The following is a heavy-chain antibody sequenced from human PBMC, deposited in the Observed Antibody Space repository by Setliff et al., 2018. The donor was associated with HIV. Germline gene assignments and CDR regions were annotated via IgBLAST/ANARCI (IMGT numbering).Heavy chain of an antibody. D-gene: IGHD3-9*01. CDR1: GGTFGGSSA. J-gene: IGHJ4*02. V-gene: IGHV1-69*06. Sequence: SVKVSCKASGGTFGGSSAINWVRQAPGQGLEGMGRVVPVFNTVNYAQLFQDRITISPDKSTSTAYMELSNLRSNDTAVYYCARSGYFDSSAEFWGQGTLVTVSS. CDR3: ARSGYFDSSAEF. CDR2: VVPVFNTV.